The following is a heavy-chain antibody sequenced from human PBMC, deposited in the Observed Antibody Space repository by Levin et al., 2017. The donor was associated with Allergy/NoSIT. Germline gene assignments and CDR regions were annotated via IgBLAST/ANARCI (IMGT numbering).Heavy chain of an antibody. Sequence: GESLKISCAASGFTFSSYWMSWVRQAPGKGLEWVANIKQDGSEKYYVDSVKGRFTISRDNAKNSLYLQMNSLRAEDTAVYYCARDPPPPPGFWSGYYTPAWYYYGMDVWGQGTTVTVSS. CDR1: GFTFSSYW. V-gene: IGHV3-7*01. CDR3: ARDPPPPPGFWSGYYTPAWYYYGMDV. D-gene: IGHD3-3*01. J-gene: IGHJ6*02. CDR2: IKQDGSEK.